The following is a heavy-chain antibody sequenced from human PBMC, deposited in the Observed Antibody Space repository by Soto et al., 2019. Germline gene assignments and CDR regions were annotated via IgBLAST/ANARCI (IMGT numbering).Heavy chain of an antibody. CDR1: GGSFSGYY. D-gene: IGHD3-16*01. CDR3: AVGLLSSTFDY. V-gene: IGHV4-34*01. Sequence: PSETLSLTCAVYGGSFSGYYWSWIRQPPGKGLEWIGEINHSGSTNYNPSLKSRVTISVDTSKNQFSLKLSSVTAADTAVYYCAVGLLSSTFDYWGQGTLVTVSS. J-gene: IGHJ4*02. CDR2: INHSGST.